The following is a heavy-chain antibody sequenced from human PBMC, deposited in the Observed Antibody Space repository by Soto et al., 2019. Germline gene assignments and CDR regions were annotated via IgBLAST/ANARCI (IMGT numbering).Heavy chain of an antibody. CDR3: ARSGVGEPRDC. CDR2: ISAYNGNT. J-gene: IGHJ4*02. D-gene: IGHD3-16*01. CDR1: GYTFTSYG. V-gene: IGHV1-18*01. Sequence: QVQLVQSGAEVKKPGASVKVSCKASGYTFTSYGISWVRQAPGQGLGWMGWISAYNGNTNYAQKRQGRVTMTTGTSTNTAYMELRRLRSDDTAVYYCARSGVGEPRDCWGQGTLVTVSS.